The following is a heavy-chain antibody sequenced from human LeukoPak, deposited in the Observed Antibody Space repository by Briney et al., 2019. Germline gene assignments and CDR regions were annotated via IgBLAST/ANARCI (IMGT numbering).Heavy chain of an antibody. J-gene: IGHJ3*02. V-gene: IGHV4-59*01. CDR2: INYSGST. CDR1: GGSISSYY. D-gene: IGHD4-23*01. Sequence: SETLSLTCTVSGGSISSYYWSWIRQPPGKGLEWIGYINYSGSTNYNPSLKSRVTISVDTSKNQFSLKLSSVTAADTAVYYCAREGTTVVTPSHAFDIWGQGTMVTVSS. CDR3: AREGTTVVTPSHAFDI.